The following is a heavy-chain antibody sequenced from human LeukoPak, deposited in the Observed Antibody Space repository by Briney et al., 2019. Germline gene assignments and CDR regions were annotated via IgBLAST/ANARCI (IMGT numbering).Heavy chain of an antibody. CDR1: GVSMSAYQ. D-gene: IGHD2-21*01. CDR2: INTKGET. CDR3: ATSNDAKIAPFDH. J-gene: IGHJ4*02. V-gene: IGHV4-4*09. Sequence: SETLSLTCTISGVSMSAYQWSWVRQSPEKGLEWIGCINTKGETSYNPSLKSRVTTSVDTSKSQFSLRLTSVTAADTAVYYCATSNDAKIAPFDHWGQGAPVTVSS.